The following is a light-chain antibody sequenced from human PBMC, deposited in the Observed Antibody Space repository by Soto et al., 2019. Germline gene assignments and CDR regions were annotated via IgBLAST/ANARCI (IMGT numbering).Light chain of an antibody. J-gene: IGLJ2*01. V-gene: IGLV2-11*01. CDR2: DVT. Sequence: QSALTQPRSVSGSPGQSVTISCTGTSSDVGGYNYVSWYQHHPGKAPKLMIYDVTKRPSGVPDRFSGSKSGNTASLTISGLQAEDEADYYCSSYTSSSTPYGVFGGGTKLTVL. CDR1: SSDVGGYNY. CDR3: SSYTSSSTPYGV.